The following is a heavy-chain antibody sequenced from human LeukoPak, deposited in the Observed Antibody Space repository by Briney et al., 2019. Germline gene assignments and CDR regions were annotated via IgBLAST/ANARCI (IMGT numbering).Heavy chain of an antibody. CDR3: ARDYLNWNDFTGY. D-gene: IGHD1-1*01. CDR1: GFTFSSYA. V-gene: IGHV3-7*01. J-gene: IGHJ4*02. Sequence: GGSLRLSCAASGFTFSSYAMSWVRQAPGKGLEWVANIKQDGSEKYYVDSVKGRFTNSRDNAKNSLYLQMNSLRAEDTAVYYCARDYLNWNDFTGYWGQGTLVTVSS. CDR2: IKQDGSEK.